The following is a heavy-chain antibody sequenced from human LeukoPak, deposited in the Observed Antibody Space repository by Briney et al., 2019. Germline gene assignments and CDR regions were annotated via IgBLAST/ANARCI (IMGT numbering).Heavy chain of an antibody. D-gene: IGHD2-15*01. CDR2: VTESGGN. V-gene: IGHV4-34*01. Sequence: SEPLSLPCAVYIDSFSIYLWIWLRQPPAKGMVWIGEVTESGGNNNRAPLRSRVHLSVDTSKHQFPLKLISVTVADAAIFLWTRGQGASVTQVGINWFDPWNQGTRVTVPA. CDR3: TRGQGASVTQVGINWFDP. J-gene: IGHJ5*02. CDR1: IDSFSIYL.